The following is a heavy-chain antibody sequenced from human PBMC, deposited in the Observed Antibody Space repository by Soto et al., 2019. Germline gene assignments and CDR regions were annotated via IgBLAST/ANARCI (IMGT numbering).Heavy chain of an antibody. CDR1: GFTLTSYS. CDR2: ITGSSSTI. Sequence: EVQLVESGGGLVQPGGSLRLSCEASGFTLTSYSMNWVRQAPGKGLEWVSYITGSSSTIYYADSVKGRFTISRDNAKNSLYLQMNSLRAEDTAVYYCARTESNGFLDYWGQGTRVTVSS. CDR3: ARTESNGFLDY. J-gene: IGHJ4*02. V-gene: IGHV3-48*01. D-gene: IGHD2-8*01.